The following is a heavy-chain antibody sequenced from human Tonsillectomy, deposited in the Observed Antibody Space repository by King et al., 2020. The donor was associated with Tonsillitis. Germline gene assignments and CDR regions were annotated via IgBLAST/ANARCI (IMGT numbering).Heavy chain of an antibody. D-gene: IGHD2-15*01. J-gene: IGHJ4*02. CDR3: ARLTLGYSDY. Sequence: QLQESGPGLVKPSETLSLTCTVSGGSISSGTYYWGWIRQPPGKGLGAIGCIYYSGFTYYNPSLKSRVTISVDPSKNQFSLKLGSVTAADTAVYYCARLTLGYSDYWGQGTLVTVSS. CDR2: IYYSGFT. CDR1: GGSISSGTYY. V-gene: IGHV4-39*01.